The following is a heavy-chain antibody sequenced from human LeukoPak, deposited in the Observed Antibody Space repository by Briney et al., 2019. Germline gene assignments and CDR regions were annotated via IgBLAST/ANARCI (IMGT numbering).Heavy chain of an antibody. J-gene: IGHJ4*02. V-gene: IGHV4-39*01. Sequence: SETLFLTCTVSGGSISSTSYYWGWIRQPPGKGLEWIGTIYYSGSTYYNPSLKSRVTISVDTSKNQFSLKLSSVTAADTAVFYCARLGARGGQTYNFDYWGQGTLVTVSS. CDR2: IYYSGST. CDR1: GGSISSTSYY. D-gene: IGHD3-16*01. CDR3: ARLGARGGQTYNFDY.